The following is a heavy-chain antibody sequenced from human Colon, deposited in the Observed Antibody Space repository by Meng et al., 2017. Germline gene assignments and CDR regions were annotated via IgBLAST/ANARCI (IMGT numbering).Heavy chain of an antibody. Sequence: RLRQESPGPGRPSGTLSHICAVFGASVTSPGHPWGLVQRPPGKGLEWIGYARIDYANTNYNPSLKSRVNVTLDTSKNQFSLNVRSVTAADTAVYYCARDYWGSLDFWGQGSLVTVSS. J-gene: IGHJ4*02. V-gene: IGHV4-61*08. CDR2: ARIDYANT. D-gene: IGHD3-16*01. CDR3: ARDYWGSLDF. CDR1: GASVTSPGHP.